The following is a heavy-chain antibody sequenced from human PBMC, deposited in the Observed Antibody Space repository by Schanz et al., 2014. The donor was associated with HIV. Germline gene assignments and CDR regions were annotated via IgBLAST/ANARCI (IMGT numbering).Heavy chain of an antibody. D-gene: IGHD3-10*01. Sequence: VQLVESGGGVVQPGRSLRLSCAASGFTFDSYGIHWVRQAPGKGLEWVGFIRSKAYGGTPGYAASVKGRFTISRDDSKSIAYLQVNSLKTEDTAVYYCTRVVTRWLGEPHYAMDVWGQGTTVTVSS. CDR3: TRVVTRWLGEPHYAMDV. J-gene: IGHJ6*02. CDR2: IRSKAYGGTP. CDR1: GFTFDSYG. V-gene: IGHV3-49*04.